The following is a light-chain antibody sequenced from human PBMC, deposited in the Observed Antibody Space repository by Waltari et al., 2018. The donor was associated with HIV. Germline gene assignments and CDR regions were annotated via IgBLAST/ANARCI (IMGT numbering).Light chain of an antibody. CDR3: SSFADRDGFYVL. CDR2: EVT. CDR1: NRDIGSYDY. J-gene: IGLJ2*01. V-gene: IGLV2-8*01. Sequence: QSALTQPPSASGSPGPSVPLSCTGSNRDIGSYDYVSWYQLHPGKAPKLVISEVTNVPPGFSVRFSGSKSANTAFLTVSGLRAEDEADYYCSSFADRDGFYVLFGGGTRLTVL.